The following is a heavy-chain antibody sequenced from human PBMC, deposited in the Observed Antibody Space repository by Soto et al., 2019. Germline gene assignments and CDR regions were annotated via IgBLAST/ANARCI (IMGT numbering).Heavy chain of an antibody. J-gene: IGHJ4*02. V-gene: IGHV3-9*01. CDR2: ISWNSGNM. Sequence: EVQLVESGGGLAQPARSLRLSCAASGFKFDDYAMNWVRQAPGKGLEWVSGISWNSGNMGYADSVRGRFIISRDNAKNTLYLQITYLRPEDTALYYCAMSGSAILSYWGQGTLVTVSS. CDR1: GFKFDDYA. D-gene: IGHD3-3*01. CDR3: AMSGSAILSY.